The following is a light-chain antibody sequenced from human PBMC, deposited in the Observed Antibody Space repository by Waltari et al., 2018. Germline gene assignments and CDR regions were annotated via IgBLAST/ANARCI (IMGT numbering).Light chain of an antibody. V-gene: IGLV2-23*02. Sequence: QSALTQPASVSGSPGQSITISCTGSSSDVWSSNLVPWYLQPPGKAPEPRIYEVSKRPSGLSNRFSGSKSGNTASLTISGLQAEDEADYYCYSYAGGSVFGTGTKVTVL. CDR1: SSDVWSSNL. CDR2: EVS. CDR3: YSYAGGSV. J-gene: IGLJ1*01.